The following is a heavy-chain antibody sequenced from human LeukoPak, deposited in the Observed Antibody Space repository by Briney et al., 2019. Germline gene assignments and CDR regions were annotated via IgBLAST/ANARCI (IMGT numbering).Heavy chain of an antibody. J-gene: IGHJ3*02. Sequence: ASVKVSCKTSGYAFTTCAVHWVRQAPGQRLEWMGWIHADSGNTKYSQKLQGRVAIARDTSASTIYMELTSLRIEDTAVYFCTIGLAGDWDAFDIWGLGTMVTVSS. CDR1: GYAFTTCA. CDR2: IHADSGNT. CDR3: TIGLAGDWDAFDI. V-gene: IGHV1-3*01. D-gene: IGHD6-19*01.